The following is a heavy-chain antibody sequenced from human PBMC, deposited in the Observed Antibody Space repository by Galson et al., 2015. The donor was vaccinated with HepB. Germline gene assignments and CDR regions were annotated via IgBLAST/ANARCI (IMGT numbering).Heavy chain of an antibody. Sequence: SLRLSCAASGFTFSDYYMSWIRQAPGKGLEWVSYISSSSSYTNYADSVKGRFTISRDNAKNSLYLQMNSLRAEDTAVYYCARGGIAAAGNYPFDYWGQGTLVTVSS. CDR3: ARGGIAAAGNYPFDY. V-gene: IGHV3-11*06. J-gene: IGHJ4*02. D-gene: IGHD6-13*01. CDR2: ISSSSSYT. CDR1: GFTFSDYY.